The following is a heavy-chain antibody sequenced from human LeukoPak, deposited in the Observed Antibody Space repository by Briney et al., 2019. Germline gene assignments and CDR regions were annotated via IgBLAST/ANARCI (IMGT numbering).Heavy chain of an antibody. Sequence: SETLSLTCTVSGGSISSSSYYWSWIRQPPGKGLEWIGEINHSGSTNYNPSLKSRVTISVDTSKNQFSLKLSSVTAADTAVYYCARRAVDCSGGSCYRHAGRYYYYYMDVWGKGTTVTVSS. D-gene: IGHD2-15*01. CDR1: GGSISSSSYY. CDR2: INHSGST. J-gene: IGHJ6*03. V-gene: IGHV4-39*07. CDR3: ARRAVDCSGGSCYRHAGRYYYYYMDV.